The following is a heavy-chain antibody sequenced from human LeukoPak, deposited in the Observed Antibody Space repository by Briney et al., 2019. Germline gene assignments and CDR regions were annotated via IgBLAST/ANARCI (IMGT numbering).Heavy chain of an antibody. CDR1: GFTFSSYA. Sequence: GGSLRLSCAASGFTFSSYATHWVRQAPGKGLEWVAVISYDGSNKYYADSVKGRFTISRDNSKNTLYLQMNSLRAEDTAVYYCARSWDYYDSSGYLGSFDYWGQGTLVTVSS. D-gene: IGHD3-22*01. J-gene: IGHJ4*02. CDR2: ISYDGSNK. V-gene: IGHV3-30*01. CDR3: ARSWDYYDSSGYLGSFDY.